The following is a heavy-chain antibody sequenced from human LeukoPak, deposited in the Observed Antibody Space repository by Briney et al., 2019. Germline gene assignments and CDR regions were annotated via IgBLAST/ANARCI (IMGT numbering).Heavy chain of an antibody. CDR2: VDLEDGDT. D-gene: IGHD3-9*01. CDR1: GYTFNDYY. V-gene: IGHV1-69-2*01. CDR3: ARGSRSFDWLRSYFDF. Sequence: ASVKVSCKASGYTFNDYYIHRVQQAPGKGLEWMGRVDLEDGDTIYAEKFQGRVTITADTSTDTAFMDLSSLTSFDTAVYYCARGSRSFDWLRSYFDFWGQGTLVSVSP. J-gene: IGHJ4*02.